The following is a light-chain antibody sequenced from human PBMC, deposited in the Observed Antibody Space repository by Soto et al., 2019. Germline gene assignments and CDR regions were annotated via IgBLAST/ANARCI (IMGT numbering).Light chain of an antibody. Sequence: QSVLPHPPSASWSPGQSVTISCTGTSSDVGGYNYVSWYQQHPGKAPKLMIYEVSERPSGVPDRFSGSKSSNTASLTVSGPQAEAEADYYCSSYAGSNHFAFGTGTTVTV. J-gene: IGLJ1*01. V-gene: IGLV2-8*01. CDR3: SSYAGSNHFA. CDR2: EVS. CDR1: SSDVGGYNY.